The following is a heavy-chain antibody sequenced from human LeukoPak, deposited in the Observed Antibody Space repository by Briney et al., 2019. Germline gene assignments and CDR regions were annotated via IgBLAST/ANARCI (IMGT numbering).Heavy chain of an antibody. D-gene: IGHD6-19*01. Sequence: SETLSLTCTVSGGSISSGGYYWSWIRQHPGKGLEWIGYIYYSGNTNYNPSLKSRVTISVDTSKNQFSLKLSAVTAADTAVYYCAKRDSSGWNYFDYWGQGTLVTVSS. CDR3: AKRDSSGWNYFDY. CDR2: IYYSGNT. V-gene: IGHV4-61*08. J-gene: IGHJ4*02. CDR1: GGSISSGGYY.